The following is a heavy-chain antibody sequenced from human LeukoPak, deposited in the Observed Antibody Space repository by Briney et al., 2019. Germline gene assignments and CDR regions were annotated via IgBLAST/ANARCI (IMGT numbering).Heavy chain of an antibody. D-gene: IGHD4-17*01. CDR3: ARALNDYGDYMVRWFDP. CDR1: GGSISSYN. Sequence: KPSETLSLTCTVSGGSISSYNCSWIRQPPRQGLELAGDIYNSGSANYNPSLKSRVTISVDTSKNQFSLKLSSVTAADTAVYYCARALNDYGDYMVRWFDPWGQGTLVTVSS. V-gene: IGHV4-59*01. CDR2: IYNSGSA. J-gene: IGHJ5*02.